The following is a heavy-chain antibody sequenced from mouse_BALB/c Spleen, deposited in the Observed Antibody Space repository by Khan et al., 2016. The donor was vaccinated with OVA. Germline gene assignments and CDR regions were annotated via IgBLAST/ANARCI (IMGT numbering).Heavy chain of an antibody. D-gene: IGHD1-1*01. CDR1: GFTFGSFG. V-gene: IGHV5-17*02. CDR2: ISSGSGTI. CDR3: ARDGSSVVATWDWYFDV. J-gene: IGHJ1*01. Sequence: EVELVESGGGLVQPGGSRKLSCAASGFTFGSFGMHWVRQAPEKGLEWVAYISSGSGTIYYADTMKGRFTISRDNPKNTLFLQMTSLRSEDTAMYYCARDGSSVVATWDWYFDVWGAGTTVTVSS.